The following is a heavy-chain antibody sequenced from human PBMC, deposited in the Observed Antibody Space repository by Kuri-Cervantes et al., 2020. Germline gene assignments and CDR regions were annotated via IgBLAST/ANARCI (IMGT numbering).Heavy chain of an antibody. D-gene: IGHD3/OR15-3a*01. V-gene: IGHV1-69*06. CDR1: GYTFTSYG. J-gene: IGHJ4*02. CDR3: ASSLSSRGLGEFDY. CDR2: IIPIFGTA. Sequence: SVKVSCKASGYTFTSYGISWVRQAPGQGLEWMGGIIPIFGTANYAQKFQGRVTITADKSTSTAYMELSSPRSEDTAVYYCASSLSSRGLGEFDYWGQGTLVTVSS.